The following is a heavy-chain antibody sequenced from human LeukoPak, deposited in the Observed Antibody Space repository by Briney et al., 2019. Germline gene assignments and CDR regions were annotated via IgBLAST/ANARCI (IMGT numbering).Heavy chain of an antibody. V-gene: IGHV4-59*08. J-gene: IGHJ5*02. D-gene: IGHD3-3*02. Sequence: SETLSLTCTVSGVSISNFFWSWLRQPPGKGLEGIGYFDYTLDTNYNPSLKSPLRISLDTSNNQISLTLPSVPSADTAFYHCARHQGVAHFPPCFDLWGQGTLVTVSS. CDR1: GVSISNFF. CDR3: ARHQGVAHFPPCFDL. CDR2: FDYTLDT.